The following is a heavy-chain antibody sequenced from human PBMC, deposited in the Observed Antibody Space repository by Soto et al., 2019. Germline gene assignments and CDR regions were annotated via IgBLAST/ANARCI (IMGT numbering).Heavy chain of an antibody. CDR3: ARGGASIIWLDY. V-gene: IGHV4-59*11. CDR1: GGSISSHH. CDR2: IHDSGST. D-gene: IGHD2-2*01. Sequence: QVQLQESGPGLVKPSETLSLTCTVSGGSISSHHWSWILQPPGKGPECIGSIHDSGSTTYKHALKSRVTISVDTFKNQFSLSMTSVTAADTAVYYCARGGASIIWLDYWCQGILVTVSS. J-gene: IGHJ4*02.